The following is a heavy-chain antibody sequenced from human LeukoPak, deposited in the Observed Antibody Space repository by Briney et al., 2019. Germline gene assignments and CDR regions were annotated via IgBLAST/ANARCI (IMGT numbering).Heavy chain of an antibody. V-gene: IGHV3-23*01. Sequence: PGGSLRLSCVVSGFTFRSYAMSWVRQAPGKGLEWVSTISDSGGSTYYADSVKGRFTISRDNSKNTLYLQMNSLRAEDTAVYYCAKDEEHYDSSAPFDYWGQGTLVTVSS. J-gene: IGHJ4*02. CDR1: GFTFRSYA. CDR2: ISDSGGST. CDR3: AKDEEHYDSSAPFDY. D-gene: IGHD3-22*01.